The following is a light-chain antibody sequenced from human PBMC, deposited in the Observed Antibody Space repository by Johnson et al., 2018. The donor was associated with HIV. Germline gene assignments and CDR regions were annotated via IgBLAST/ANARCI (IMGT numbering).Light chain of an antibody. CDR1: SSNIGNNY. Sequence: QSVLTQPPSMSAAPGQKVTISCYGSSSNIGNNYVSWYQQLPGTAPKLLIYENNKRPSGIPDRFSGSKSGTSATLGITGLQTGDEADYYCGTWDSSLSALYVVGTGTKVTVL. J-gene: IGLJ1*01. CDR2: ENN. V-gene: IGLV1-51*02. CDR3: GTWDSSLSALYV.